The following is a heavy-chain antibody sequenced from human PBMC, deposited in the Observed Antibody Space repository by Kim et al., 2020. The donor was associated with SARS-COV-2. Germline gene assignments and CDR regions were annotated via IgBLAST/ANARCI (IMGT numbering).Heavy chain of an antibody. V-gene: IGHV3-11*06. CDR3: ARDMRNRYDDSSGDDAFDI. D-gene: IGHD3-22*01. Sequence: VRFTISRDNAKNSLYLQMNSLRAEDTAVYSCARDMRNRYDDSSGDDAFDIWGQGTMVTVSS. J-gene: IGHJ3*02.